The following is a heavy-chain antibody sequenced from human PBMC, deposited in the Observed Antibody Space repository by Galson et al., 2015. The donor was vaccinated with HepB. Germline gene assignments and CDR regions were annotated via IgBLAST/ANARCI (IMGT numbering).Heavy chain of an antibody. CDR3: ARGGDRGVDTAGLYYFDY. J-gene: IGHJ4*02. D-gene: IGHD5-18*01. CDR1: GGSISSGGYY. V-gene: IGHV4-31*03. CDR2: IYYSGST. Sequence: TLSLTCTVSGGSISSGGYYWSWIRQHPGKGLEWIGYIYYSGSTYYNPSLKSRVTISVDTSKNQFSLKLSSVTAADTAVYYCARGGDRGVDTAGLYYFDYWGQGTLVTVSS.